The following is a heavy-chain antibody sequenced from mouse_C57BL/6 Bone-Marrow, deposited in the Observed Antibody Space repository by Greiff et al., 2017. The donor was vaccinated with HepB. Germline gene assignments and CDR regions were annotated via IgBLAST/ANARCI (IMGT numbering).Heavy chain of an antibody. CDR1: GFTFSSYG. CDR3: ASRTGTLFAY. V-gene: IGHV5-6*02. Sequence: DVKLQESGGDLVKPGGSLKLSCAASGFTFSSYGMSWVRQTPDKRLEWVATISSGGSYTYYPDSVKGRFTISRDNAKNTLYLQMSSLKSEDTAMYYCASRTGTLFAYWGQGTLVTVSA. D-gene: IGHD4-1*01. CDR2: ISSGGSYT. J-gene: IGHJ3*01.